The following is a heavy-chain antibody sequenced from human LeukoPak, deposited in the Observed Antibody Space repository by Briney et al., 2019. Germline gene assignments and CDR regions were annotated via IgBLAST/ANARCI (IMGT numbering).Heavy chain of an antibody. CDR3: AKAAGDIVVVPAAMEGDY. J-gene: IGHJ4*02. D-gene: IGHD2-2*01. Sequence: PGASLRLSCAASGFTFSSYAMSWVRQAPGKGLEWVSAISGSGGSTYYADSVRGRFTISRDNSKNMLYLQMNSLRAEDTAVYYCAKAAGDIVVVPAAMEGDYWGQGTLVTVSS. CDR2: ISGSGGST. CDR1: GFTFSSYA. V-gene: IGHV3-23*01.